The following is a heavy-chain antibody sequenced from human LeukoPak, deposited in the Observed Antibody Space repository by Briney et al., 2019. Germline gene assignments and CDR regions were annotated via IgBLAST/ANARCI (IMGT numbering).Heavy chain of an antibody. J-gene: IGHJ4*02. Sequence: PGGSLRLSCAASGFTFSGSAIHWVRQASGKGLEWVGHITTKTNNYATTYGASVKGRFTISRDDSKNTAYLQMNSLKTEDTAMYYCSRVIPTIALASESSFDYWGQGTLVTVSS. V-gene: IGHV3-73*01. CDR1: GFTFSGSA. CDR3: SRVIPTIALASESSFDY. D-gene: IGHD6-19*01. CDR2: ITTKTNNYAT.